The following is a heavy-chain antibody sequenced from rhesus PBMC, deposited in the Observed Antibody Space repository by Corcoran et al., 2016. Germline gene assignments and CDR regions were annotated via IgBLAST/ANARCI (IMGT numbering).Heavy chain of an antibody. CDR1: GGSISDSYY. CDR2: IYGNSTRT. Sequence: QVQLQESGPGLVKPSETLSLTCAVSGGSISDSYYWNWIRQPPGKGLEWIGNIYGNSTRTYTNPSLKRRVTISKSTSKNQFFLKLSSVTAADTAVYYCARSPYYNFWSGYNFDYWGQGVLVTVSS. CDR3: ARSPYYNFWSGYNFDY. J-gene: IGHJ4*01. V-gene: IGHV4S9*01. D-gene: IGHD3-3*01.